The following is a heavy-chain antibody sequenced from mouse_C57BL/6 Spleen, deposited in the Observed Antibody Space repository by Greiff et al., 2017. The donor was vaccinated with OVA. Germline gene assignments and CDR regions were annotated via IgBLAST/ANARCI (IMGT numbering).Heavy chain of an antibody. V-gene: IGHV1-55*01. J-gene: IGHJ1*03. CDR1: GYTFTSYW. Sequence: VQLQQPGAELVKPGASVKMSCKASGYTFTSYWITWVKQRPGQGLEWIGDIYPGSGSTNYNEKFKSKATLTVATSSSTAYMQLSSLTSEDSAVYYCARGIYYDYDGDWYFDVWGTGTTVTVSS. D-gene: IGHD2-4*01. CDR2: IYPGSGST. CDR3: ARGIYYDYDGDWYFDV.